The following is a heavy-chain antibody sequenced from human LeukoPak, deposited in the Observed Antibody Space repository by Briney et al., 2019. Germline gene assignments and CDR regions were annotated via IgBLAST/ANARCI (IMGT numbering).Heavy chain of an antibody. CDR1: GGSFSGYY. J-gene: IGHJ4*02. Sequence: SETLSLTCAVYGGSFSGYYWSWIRQPPGKGLEWIGEINHSGSTNYNPSLKSRVTISVDTSKNQFSLKLSSVTAADTAVYYCARTSGSYGSWRPPLDYWGQGTLVTVPS. V-gene: IGHV4-34*01. D-gene: IGHD1-26*01. CDR2: INHSGST. CDR3: ARTSGSYGSWRPPLDY.